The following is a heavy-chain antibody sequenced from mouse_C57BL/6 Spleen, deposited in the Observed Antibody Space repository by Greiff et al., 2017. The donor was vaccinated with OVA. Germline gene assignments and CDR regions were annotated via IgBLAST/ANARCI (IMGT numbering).Heavy chain of an antibody. J-gene: IGHJ3*01. CDR2: IDPSDSYT. CDR1: GYTFTSYW. V-gene: IGHV1-69*01. D-gene: IGHD2-1*01. CDR3: ARGRENYGNYGWFAY. Sequence: VKLQQPGAELVMPGASVKLSCKASGYTFTSYWMHWVKQRPGQGLEWIGEIDPSDSYTNYNQKFKGKSTLTVDKSSSTAYMQLSSLTSEDSAVYYCARGRENYGNYGWFAYWGQGTLVTVSA.